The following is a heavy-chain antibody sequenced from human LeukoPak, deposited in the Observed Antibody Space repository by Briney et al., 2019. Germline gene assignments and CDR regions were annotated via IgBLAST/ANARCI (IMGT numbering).Heavy chain of an antibody. CDR2: ISGSGGST. J-gene: IGHJ4*02. CDR1: GFPFSSYA. CDR3: AKSSGWYYFDY. V-gene: IGHV3-23*01. Sequence: GSLRPPFSASGFPFSSYAIKWVRQAPGKGLEWVSAISGSGGSTYYADSVKGRFTISRDNSKNTLYLQMNSLRAEDTAVYYCAKSSGWYYFDYWGQGTLVTVSS. D-gene: IGHD6-19*01.